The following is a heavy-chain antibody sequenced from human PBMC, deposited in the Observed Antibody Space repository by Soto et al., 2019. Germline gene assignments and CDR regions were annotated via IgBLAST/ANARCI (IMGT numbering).Heavy chain of an antibody. CDR3: ARHENAGYYYYYYMDV. CDR2: IYYSGST. Sequence: QVQLQESGPGLVKPSETLSLTCTVSGGSISSYYWSWIRQPPGKGLEWIGYIYYSGSTNYNPSLKGRVTRAVDTSKNQFSLKLSSVTAADTAVYYCARHENAGYYYYYYMDVWGKGTTVTVSS. D-gene: IGHD3-10*01. J-gene: IGHJ6*03. V-gene: IGHV4-59*08. CDR1: GGSISSYY.